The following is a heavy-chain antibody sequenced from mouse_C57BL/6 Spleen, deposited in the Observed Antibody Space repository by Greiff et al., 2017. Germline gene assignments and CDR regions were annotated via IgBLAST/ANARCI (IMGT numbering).Heavy chain of an antibody. V-gene: IGHV1-85*01. D-gene: IGHD4-1*01. CDR2: IYPRDGST. CDR1: GYTFTSYD. CDR3: ARVTGTSGY. Sequence: LVESGPELAKPGASVKLSCKASGYTFTSYDINWVKQRPGQGLAWIGWIYPRDGSTKYNEKFKGKATLTVAPSSSTAYMELHSLTSEDSAVYFCARVTGTSGYWGQGTTRTVSS. J-gene: IGHJ2*01.